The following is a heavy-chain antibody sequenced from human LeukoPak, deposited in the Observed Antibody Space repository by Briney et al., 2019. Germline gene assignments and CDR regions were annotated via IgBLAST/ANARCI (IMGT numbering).Heavy chain of an antibody. Sequence: GGSLRLSCAASGFTFSSYAMSWVRQAPGKGLEWVSAISGSGGSTYYADSVKGRFIISRDNSKNTLYLQMNSLRAEDTAVYYCARDPLAVAGTGYFDYWGQGTLVTVSS. CDR3: ARDPLAVAGTGYFDY. D-gene: IGHD6-19*01. J-gene: IGHJ4*02. CDR2: ISGSGGST. CDR1: GFTFSSYA. V-gene: IGHV3-23*01.